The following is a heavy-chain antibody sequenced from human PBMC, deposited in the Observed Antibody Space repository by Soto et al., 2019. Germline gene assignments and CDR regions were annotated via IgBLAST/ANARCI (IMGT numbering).Heavy chain of an antibody. Sequence: WETLSLTCTVSGGSVSSGSYYWSWIRQPPGKGLEWIGYIYYSGSTNYNPSLKSRVTISVDTSKNQFSLKLSSVTAADTAVYYCARDNVCGRGWLDPWGQGTLVTVSS. CDR3: ARDNVCGRGWLDP. J-gene: IGHJ5*02. V-gene: IGHV4-61*01. CDR1: GGSVSSGSYY. D-gene: IGHD3-16*01. CDR2: IYYSGST.